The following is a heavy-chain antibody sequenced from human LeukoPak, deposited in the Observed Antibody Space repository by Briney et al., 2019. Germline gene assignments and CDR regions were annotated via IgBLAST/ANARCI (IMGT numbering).Heavy chain of an antibody. CDR2: IYYSGST. J-gene: IGHJ6*03. Sequence: SETLSLTCTVSGGSISSYYWSWIRQPPGKGLEWIGYIYYSGSTNYNPSLKSRVTISVDTSKNQFSLKLSSVTAADTAVYYCARMWLGYYYMDVWGKGTTVTVSS. D-gene: IGHD2-21*01. V-gene: IGHV4-59*01. CDR1: GGSISSYY. CDR3: ARMWLGYYYMDV.